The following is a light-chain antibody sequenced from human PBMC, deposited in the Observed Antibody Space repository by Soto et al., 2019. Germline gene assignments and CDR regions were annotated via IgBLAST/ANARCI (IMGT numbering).Light chain of an antibody. Sequence: IVLTQSPGTLSLSPGERATLSCRASQSVSSSYLVWYQQKPGQAPRLLIYGASSRATGIPDRFSGSGSGTDFTLTISRLEPEDFAVYYCQQYGSSPYTFGQGTKVEIK. V-gene: IGKV3-20*01. CDR2: GAS. CDR3: QQYGSSPYT. CDR1: QSVSSSY. J-gene: IGKJ2*01.